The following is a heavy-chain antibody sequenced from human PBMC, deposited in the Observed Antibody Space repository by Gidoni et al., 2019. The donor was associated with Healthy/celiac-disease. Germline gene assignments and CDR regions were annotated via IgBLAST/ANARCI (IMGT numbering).Heavy chain of an antibody. Sequence: QVQLQESGPGLVKPSETLSLTCPVSGGSISSYYWSWIRQPPGKGLEWIGYIYYSGSTNYNPSLKSRVTISVDTSKNQFSLKLSSVTAADTAVYYCARGRRDSSGSHFDYWGQGTLVTVSS. D-gene: IGHD3-22*01. J-gene: IGHJ4*02. CDR2: IYYSGST. V-gene: IGHV4-59*01. CDR3: ARGRRDSSGSHFDY. CDR1: GGSISSYY.